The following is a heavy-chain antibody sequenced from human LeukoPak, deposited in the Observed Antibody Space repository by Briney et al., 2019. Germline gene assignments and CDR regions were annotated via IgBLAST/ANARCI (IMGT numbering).Heavy chain of an antibody. CDR3: AAGVRGVMDYYYYYMDV. Sequence: SETLSLTCTVSGGSISSYYWSWIRQPPGKGLEWVGYIFYSGSTNYNPSLKSRVTISVDTSKNQFSLKLSSVTAADTAVYYCAAGVRGVMDYYYYYMDVWGKGTTVTVSS. D-gene: IGHD3-10*01. CDR1: GGSISSYY. J-gene: IGHJ6*03. V-gene: IGHV4-59*12. CDR2: IFYSGST.